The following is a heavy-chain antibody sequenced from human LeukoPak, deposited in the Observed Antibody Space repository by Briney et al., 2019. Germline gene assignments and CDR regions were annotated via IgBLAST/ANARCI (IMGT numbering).Heavy chain of an antibody. Sequence: GESLKISCKGSGYSFTSYWIGWVRQMPGKGLEWMGIIYPGDSDTRYSPSFQGQVTISADKSISTAYLQWSSLKASDTAMYYCARSPNDFWSAYYLDVWGQGTTVTVSS. CDR1: GYSFTSYW. CDR3: ARSPNDFWSAYYLDV. J-gene: IGHJ6*02. CDR2: IYPGDSDT. V-gene: IGHV5-51*01. D-gene: IGHD3-3*01.